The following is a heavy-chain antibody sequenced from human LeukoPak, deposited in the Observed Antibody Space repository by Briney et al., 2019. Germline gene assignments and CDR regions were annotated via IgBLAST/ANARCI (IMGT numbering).Heavy chain of an antibody. CDR3: ARASGYSSTWYGYFDY. Sequence: GGSLRLSCAASGFTFSSYWMSWVRQAPGKGLEWVANIKQDGSEKYYVDSVKGRFTISRDNAKNSLYLQMNSLRAEDTAVYYCARASGYSSTWYGYFDYWGQGTLVTVSS. CDR2: IKQDGSEK. V-gene: IGHV3-7*01. CDR1: GFTFSSYW. D-gene: IGHD6-13*01. J-gene: IGHJ4*02.